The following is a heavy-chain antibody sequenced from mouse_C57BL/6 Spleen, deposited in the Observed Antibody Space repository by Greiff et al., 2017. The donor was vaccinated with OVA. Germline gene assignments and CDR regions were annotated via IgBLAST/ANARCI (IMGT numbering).Heavy chain of an antibody. V-gene: IGHV8-12*01. CDR2: IYWADDK. CDR3: ARSDTTVPSFDY. D-gene: IGHD1-1*01. J-gene: IGHJ2*01. CDR1: GFSLSTSGMG. Sequence: QVTLNVSGPGILQSFQTLSLTCSFSGFSLSTSGMGVSWIRQPSGKGLEGLAHIYWADDKRYNPSLKSQGTIAKGTSRSQVCRKITSVDTADTATYDCARSDTTVPSFDYWGQGTTLTVSS.